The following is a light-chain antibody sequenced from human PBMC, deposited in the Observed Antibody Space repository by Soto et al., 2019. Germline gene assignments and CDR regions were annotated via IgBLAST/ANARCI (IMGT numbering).Light chain of an antibody. Sequence: QSALTQPASVSGSPGQSITISCTGTSSDIGSYNYVSWYQQHPGKAPKLIIYEVTIRPSGVSDRFSGSKSGNTASLTISGLQTEDEADYYCSSFRSTITLFGGGTKVTVL. V-gene: IGLV2-14*01. CDR3: SSFRSTITL. CDR2: EVT. CDR1: SSDIGSYNY. J-gene: IGLJ3*02.